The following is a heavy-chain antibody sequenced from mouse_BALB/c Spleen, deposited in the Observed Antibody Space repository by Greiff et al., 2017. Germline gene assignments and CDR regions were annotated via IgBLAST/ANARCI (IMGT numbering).Heavy chain of an antibody. D-gene: IGHD4-1*01. CDR1: GYTFTSYW. CDR2: IYPSDSYT. V-gene: IGHV1-69*02. J-gene: IGHJ2*01. CDR3: TRFGTDYFDY. Sequence: QVQLQQPGAELVRPGASVKLSCKASGYTFTSYWINWVKQRPGQGLEWIGNIYPSDSYTNYNQKFKDKATLTVDKSSSTAYMQLSSPTSEDSAVYYCTRFGTDYFDYWGQGTTLTVSS.